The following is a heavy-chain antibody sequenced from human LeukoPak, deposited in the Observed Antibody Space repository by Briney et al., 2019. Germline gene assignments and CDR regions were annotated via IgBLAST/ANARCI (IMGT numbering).Heavy chain of an antibody. Sequence: GGSLRLSCAASGFTFSSYSMNWVRQAPGKGLEWVSSISSSSSYIYYADSVKGRFTISRGNAKNSLYLQMNSLRAEDTAVYYCARDKADYYYYMDVWGKGTTVTISS. J-gene: IGHJ6*03. CDR2: ISSSSSYI. CDR3: ARDKADYYYYMDV. CDR1: GFTFSSYS. V-gene: IGHV3-21*01.